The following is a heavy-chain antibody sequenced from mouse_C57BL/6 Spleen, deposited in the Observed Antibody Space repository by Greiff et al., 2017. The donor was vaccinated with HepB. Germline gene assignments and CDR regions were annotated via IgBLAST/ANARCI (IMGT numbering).Heavy chain of an antibody. CDR3: ARGSSGLDY. V-gene: IGHV1-81*01. CDR2: IYPRSGNT. J-gene: IGHJ2*01. CDR1: GYTFTSYG. D-gene: IGHD3-2*02. Sequence: QVQLKQSGAELARPGASVKLSCTASGYTFTSYGISWVKQRPGQGLEWIGEIYPRSGNTYYNEKLKGKATLTADKSSSTAYMELRSLTSEDSAVYFCARGSSGLDYWGQGTTLTVSS.